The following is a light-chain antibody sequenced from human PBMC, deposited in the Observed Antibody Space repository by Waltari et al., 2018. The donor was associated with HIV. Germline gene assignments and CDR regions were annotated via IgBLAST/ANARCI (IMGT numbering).Light chain of an antibody. CDR1: QSINSW. J-gene: IGKJ1*01. V-gene: IGKV1-5*03. CDR2: EAS. CDR3: QQYKTYSTT. Sequence: DIQMTQSPSTLSASVGDRVTITCRASQSINSWLAWYQQNPGKAPRLLISEASSLQSGVPSRFSGSESGTEFTLIINSLQPDDFATHYCQQYKTYSTTFGQGTNVEIK.